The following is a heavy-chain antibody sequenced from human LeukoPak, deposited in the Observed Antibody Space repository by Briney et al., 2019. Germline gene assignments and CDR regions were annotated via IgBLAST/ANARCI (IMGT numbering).Heavy chain of an antibody. CDR1: GFSFSNHY. Sequence: GGSLRLSCTASGFSFSNHYMRWIRQAPGKGLEWVANINEDGSNKWHLGSVKGRFTVSRDNARNSLYLQMNSLRVEDTAVYYCTRVIVAVPGYFDYFDFWGQGGLVTVSS. D-gene: IGHD6-19*01. CDR3: TRVIVAVPGYFDYFDF. V-gene: IGHV3-7*01. CDR2: INEDGSNK. J-gene: IGHJ4*02.